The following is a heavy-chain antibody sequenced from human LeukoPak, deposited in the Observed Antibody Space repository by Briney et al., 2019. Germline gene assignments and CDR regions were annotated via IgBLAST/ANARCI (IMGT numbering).Heavy chain of an antibody. Sequence: SETLSLTCTGSGGSISSHYWSWIRQPPGKGLEGSGYIYYSGSTNYNPSLKSRVTISVDTSKNQFSLKLSSVTAADTAVYYCARASTTVTTGVPYYYYYMDVWGKGTTVTVSS. CDR2: IYYSGST. CDR3: ARASTTVTTGVPYYYYYMDV. CDR1: GGSISSHY. J-gene: IGHJ6*03. V-gene: IGHV4-59*11. D-gene: IGHD4-11*01.